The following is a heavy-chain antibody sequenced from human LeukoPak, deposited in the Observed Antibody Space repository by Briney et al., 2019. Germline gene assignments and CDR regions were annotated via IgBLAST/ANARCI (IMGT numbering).Heavy chain of an antibody. J-gene: IGHJ4*02. D-gene: IGHD6-13*01. CDR3: ARDHGSSWYVPDY. V-gene: IGHV1-3*01. CDR2: INAGNGNT. CDR1: GYTFTNYA. Sequence: ASVKVSCKASGYTFTNYAMHWVRQAPGQRLEWMGWINAGNGNTKYSQKFQGRVTITRDTSVSTAYMELSSLRSEDTAVYYCARDHGSSWYVPDYWGQGTLVTVSS.